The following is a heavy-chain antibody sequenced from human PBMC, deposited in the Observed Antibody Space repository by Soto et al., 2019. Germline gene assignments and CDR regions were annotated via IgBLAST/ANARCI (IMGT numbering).Heavy chain of an antibody. D-gene: IGHD2-15*01. CDR2: IIPISGTT. Sequence: SVKVSCKASGGTFSTHAIIWVRQAPGHGLEWMGGIIPISGTTYYTQKFQGRVTITADEPTSTAFMELSSLKSEDTAVFYCARGYCSGGNCYSGMDVWGQGTMVTVSS. V-gene: IGHV1-69*13. J-gene: IGHJ6*02. CDR3: ARGYCSGGNCYSGMDV. CDR1: GGTFSTHA.